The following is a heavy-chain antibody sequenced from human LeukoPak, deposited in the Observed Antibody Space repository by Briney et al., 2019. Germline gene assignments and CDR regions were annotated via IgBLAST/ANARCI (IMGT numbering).Heavy chain of an antibody. CDR2: ISWNSGSI. CDR3: AKGQGSSLVKGVDY. CDR1: GFTFDDYA. D-gene: IGHD6-13*01. V-gene: IGHV3-9*03. Sequence: GRSLRLSCAASGFTFDDYAMHWVRQAPGKGLEWVSGISWNSGSIGYADSVKGRFTISRDNAKNSLYLQMNSLRAEDMALYYCAKGQGSSLVKGVDYWGQGTLVTVSS. J-gene: IGHJ4*02.